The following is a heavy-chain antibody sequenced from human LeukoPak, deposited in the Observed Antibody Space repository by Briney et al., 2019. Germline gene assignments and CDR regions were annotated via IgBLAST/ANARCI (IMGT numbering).Heavy chain of an antibody. CDR1: GYIFTRYG. Sequence: ASVKVSCKASGYIFTRYGVTWVQQAPGQGLEWMGWISAYNGNTKYEEKVQDRVTMTTDTSTNTVYMELRSLRSDDSAVYYCGRENFASETYYCDYWGQGTQVTVSS. J-gene: IGHJ4*02. CDR2: ISAYNGNT. V-gene: IGHV1-18*01. D-gene: IGHD3-10*01. CDR3: GRENFASETYYCDY.